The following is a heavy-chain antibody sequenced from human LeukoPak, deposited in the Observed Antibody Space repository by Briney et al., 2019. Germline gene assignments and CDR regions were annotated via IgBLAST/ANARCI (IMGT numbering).Heavy chain of an antibody. J-gene: IGHJ4*02. D-gene: IGHD6-19*01. V-gene: IGHV1-69*13. CDR3: ARGRMAGTYVFDY. CDR1: GDTFSSYA. Sequence: SVKVSCKASGDTFSSYAISWVRQAPGQGLEWMGGIIPIFGTANYAQKFQGRVTITADESTSTAYMELSSLRSEDTAVYYCARGRMAGTYVFDYWGQGTLVTGSS. CDR2: IIPIFGTA.